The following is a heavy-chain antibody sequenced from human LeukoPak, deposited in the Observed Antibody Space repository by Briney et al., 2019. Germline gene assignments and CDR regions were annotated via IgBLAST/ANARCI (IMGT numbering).Heavy chain of an antibody. CDR1: GYTFTSNY. Sequence: ASVKVSCKASGYTFTSNYIHWVRQAPGQGLEWMEMIYPRDGSTSYAQKFQGRVTVTRDTSTSTVHMELSGLRSEDTAAYYCARDQEGFDYWGQGTLVTVSS. J-gene: IGHJ4*02. CDR2: IYPRDGST. CDR3: ARDQEGFDY. V-gene: IGHV1-46*01.